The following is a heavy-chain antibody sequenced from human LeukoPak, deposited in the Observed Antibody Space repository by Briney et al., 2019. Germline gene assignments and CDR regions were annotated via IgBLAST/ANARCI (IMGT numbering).Heavy chain of an antibody. D-gene: IGHD3-9*01. Sequence: GGSLRLSCAASVFTFSSYGMHWVPQAPGKGLEWVAVISYDGSNKYYADSVKGRFTISRDNSKNTLYLQMNSLRAEDTAVYYCAKVDDISAVCGYWGQGTLVTVSS. CDR1: VFTFSSYG. CDR3: AKVDDISAVCGY. CDR2: ISYDGSNK. V-gene: IGHV3-30*18. J-gene: IGHJ4*02.